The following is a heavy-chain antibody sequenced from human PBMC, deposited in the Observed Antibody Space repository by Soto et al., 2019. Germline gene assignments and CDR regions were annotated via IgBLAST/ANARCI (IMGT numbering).Heavy chain of an antibody. CDR1: GGSITIGGYS. Sequence: QLQLQESGSGLVKPSQTLSLTCAVSGGSITIGGYSWNWIRQPPGKGLEWIGNVYHSGSTYYNPSLKSRVAISVDRSKKQFSLKLTSVTAADTAVYYCARGDYGGNSRFDPWGQGNLVTVSS. D-gene: IGHD4-17*01. J-gene: IGHJ5*02. CDR3: ARGDYGGNSRFDP. V-gene: IGHV4-30-2*01. CDR2: VYHSGST.